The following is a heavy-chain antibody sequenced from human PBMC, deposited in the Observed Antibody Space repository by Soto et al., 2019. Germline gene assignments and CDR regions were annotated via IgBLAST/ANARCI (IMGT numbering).Heavy chain of an antibody. D-gene: IGHD6-13*01. V-gene: IGHV3-11*01. J-gene: IGHJ4*02. CDR1: KFTFSDYY. CDR2: ISSSGNSI. Sequence: GGSLRLSCAASKFTFSDYYMSWIRQAPGKGLECVSYISSSGNSIYYADSVKGRFTISRDNAKNSLFLQMNNLRAEDTAVYYCARESSSNLYSEYYFDYWGQGTLVTVSS. CDR3: ARESSSNLYSEYYFDY.